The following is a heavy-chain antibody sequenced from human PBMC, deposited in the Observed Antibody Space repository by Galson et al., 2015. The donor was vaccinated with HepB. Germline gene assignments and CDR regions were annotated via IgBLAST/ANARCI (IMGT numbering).Heavy chain of an antibody. CDR3: AKDREQFGSGIFPKNF. V-gene: IGHV3-23*01. CDR2: ISGSGGST. J-gene: IGHJ4*02. CDR1: GFTFSSYA. Sequence: SLRLSCAASGFTFSSYAMSWVRQAPGKGLEWVSAISGSGGSTYYADSVKGRFTISRDNSKNTLYLQMNSLRAEDTAVFYCAKDREQFGSGIFPKNFWGQGTLVTVSS. D-gene: IGHD3-10*01.